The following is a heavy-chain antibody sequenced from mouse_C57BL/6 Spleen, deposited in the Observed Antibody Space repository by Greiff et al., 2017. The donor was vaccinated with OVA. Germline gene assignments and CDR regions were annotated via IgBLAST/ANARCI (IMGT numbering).Heavy chain of an antibody. V-gene: IGHV1-76*01. CDR1: GYTFTDYY. J-gene: IGHJ3*01. CDR2: IYPGSGNT. CDR3: GGGFAY. Sequence: VHLVESGAELVRPGASVKLSCKASGYTFTDYYINWVKQRPGQGLEWIARIYPGSGNTYYNEKFKGKATLTAEKSSSTAYMQLSSLTSEDSAVYFCGGGFAYWGQGTLVTVSA.